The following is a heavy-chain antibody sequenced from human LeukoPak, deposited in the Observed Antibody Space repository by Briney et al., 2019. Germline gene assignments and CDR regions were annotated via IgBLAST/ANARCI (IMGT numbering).Heavy chain of an antibody. CDR1: GGSISTYY. Sequence: SETLSLTCTVSGGSISTYYWSWVRQPPGTGLEWIGYVYYSGSTEYNPSLKSRVIISIDTSKIQFSLQLNSMTAADTAVYYCARGRDFWSGYSFDYWGQGTLVTVSS. V-gene: IGHV4-59*01. CDR3: ARGRDFWSGYSFDY. CDR2: VYYSGST. D-gene: IGHD3-3*01. J-gene: IGHJ4*02.